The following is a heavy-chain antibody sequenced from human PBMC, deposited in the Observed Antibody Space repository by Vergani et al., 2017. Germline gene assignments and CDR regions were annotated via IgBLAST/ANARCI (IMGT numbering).Heavy chain of an antibody. Sequence: QMQLVQSGPEVKKPGTSVKVSCKASGVTFTSSAMQWVRQARGQRLEWIGWIVVGSGNTNYAQKFQERVTITRDMSTSTAYMELSSLRSEDTAVYYCAADHTYYDSSGYPRGNWYFDLWGRGTLVTVSS. D-gene: IGHD3-22*01. CDR2: IVVGSGNT. CDR1: GVTFTSSA. CDR3: AADHTYYDSSGYPRGNWYFDL. J-gene: IGHJ2*01. V-gene: IGHV1-58*02.